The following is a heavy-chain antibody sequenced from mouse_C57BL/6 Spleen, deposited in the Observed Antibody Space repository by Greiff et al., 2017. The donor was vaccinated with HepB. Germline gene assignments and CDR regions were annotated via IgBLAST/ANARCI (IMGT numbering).Heavy chain of an antibody. V-gene: IGHV14-3*01. D-gene: IGHD1-1*01. Sequence: EVQLQQSVAELVRPGDSVKLSCTASGFNIKNTYMHWVKQRPEQGLEWIGRIDPANGNTKYAPKFQGKATITADTSSNTSYLQLSSLTSEYTAIYYCSLITTVVEGDFDYWGQGTTLTVSS. CDR3: SLITTVVEGDFDY. CDR1: GFNIKNTY. CDR2: IDPANGNT. J-gene: IGHJ2*01.